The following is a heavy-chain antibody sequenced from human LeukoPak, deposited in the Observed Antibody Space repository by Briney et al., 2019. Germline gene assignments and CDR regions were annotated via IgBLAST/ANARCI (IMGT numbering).Heavy chain of an antibody. CDR3: ARDFRGASDY. CDR2: ISGSGGNT. CDR1: GFTFNSYA. V-gene: IGHV3-23*01. D-gene: IGHD4/OR15-4a*01. Sequence: GGSLRLPCAASGFTFNSYAMNWVRQAPGKGLEWVSAISGSGGNTYYADSVKGRFTISRDTSKNTLYLQMNSLRAEDTAVYYCARDFRGASDYWGQGTLVTVSS. J-gene: IGHJ4*02.